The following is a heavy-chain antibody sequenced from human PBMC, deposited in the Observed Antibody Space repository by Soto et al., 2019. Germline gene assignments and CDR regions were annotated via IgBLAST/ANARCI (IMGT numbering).Heavy chain of an antibody. CDR2: MNPNSGNT. D-gene: IGHD3-16*01. V-gene: IGHV1-8*01. CDR3: ARLKQDYAVA. Sequence: QVQLVQSGAEVKKPGASVKVSCKASGYTFTSYDINWVRLATGQGLEWMGWMNPNSGNTAYAQKFQGRVTRXWNTSISTAYMELSSLRSEDTAVYYCARLKQDYAVAWGQGTLVTVSS. J-gene: IGHJ5*02. CDR1: GYTFTSYD.